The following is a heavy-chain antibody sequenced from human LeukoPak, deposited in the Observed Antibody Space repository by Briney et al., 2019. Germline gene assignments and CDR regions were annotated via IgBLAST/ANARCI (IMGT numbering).Heavy chain of an antibody. Sequence: GSSVKVSCKASGGTFSSYAISWVRQAPGQGLEWMGGITPIFGTANYAQKFQGRVTITADESTSTAYMELSSLRSEDTAVYYCARAYYYDSMGQAEYYYYYYMDVWGKGTTVTISS. J-gene: IGHJ6*03. V-gene: IGHV1-69*01. CDR3: ARAYYYDSMGQAEYYYYYYMDV. CDR2: ITPIFGTA. D-gene: IGHD3-22*01. CDR1: GGTFSSYA.